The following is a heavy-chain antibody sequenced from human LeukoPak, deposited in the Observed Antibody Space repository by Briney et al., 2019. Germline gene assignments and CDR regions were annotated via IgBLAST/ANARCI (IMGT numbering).Heavy chain of an antibody. Sequence: PSETLSLTCTVSGGSISSYYWSWIRQPPGKGLEWIGYIYYSGSTNYNPSLKSRVTISVDTSKNQFSLKLSSVTAADTAVYYCARGAGVVGATYGYWGQGTLVTVSS. CDR3: ARGAGVVGATYGY. CDR1: GGSISSYY. V-gene: IGHV4-59*01. CDR2: IYYSGST. D-gene: IGHD1-26*01. J-gene: IGHJ4*02.